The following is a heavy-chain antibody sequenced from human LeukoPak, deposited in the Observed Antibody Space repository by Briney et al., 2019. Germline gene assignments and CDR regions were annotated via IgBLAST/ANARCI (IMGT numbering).Heavy chain of an antibody. Sequence: PGGSLRLSCAASGFTFSSYGMHWVRQAPGKGLEWVAVISYDGSNKYYADSVKGRFTISRDNSKNTLYLQMNSLRAEDTAVYYCAKDPATTYYYGSGDWWGQGTLATVSS. J-gene: IGHJ4*02. V-gene: IGHV3-30*18. CDR2: ISYDGSNK. D-gene: IGHD3-10*01. CDR1: GFTFSSYG. CDR3: AKDPATTYYYGSGDW.